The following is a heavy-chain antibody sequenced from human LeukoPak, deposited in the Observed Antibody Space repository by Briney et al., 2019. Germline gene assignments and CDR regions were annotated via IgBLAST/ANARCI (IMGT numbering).Heavy chain of an antibody. CDR1: GGSISSFY. D-gene: IGHD1-26*01. J-gene: IGHJ4*02. CDR3: ARGVGATTQFDY. Sequence: SETLSLTCSVSGGSISSFYWTWIRQPPGKGLEWIGSIYYSGSADCNPSLKSRVTISVDTSKSQFSLRLSSVTAADTAAYFCARGVGATTQFDYWGQGTLVTVSS. V-gene: IGHV4-59*08. CDR2: IYYSGSA.